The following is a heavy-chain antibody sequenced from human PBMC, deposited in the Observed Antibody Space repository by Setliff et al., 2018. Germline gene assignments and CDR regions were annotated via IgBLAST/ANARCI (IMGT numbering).Heavy chain of an antibody. J-gene: IGHJ6*03. CDR2: IYYSGST. D-gene: IGHD3-3*01. Sequence: PSEPLSLTCTVSGGSISSGGYYWSWIRQHPGKGLEWIGYIYYSGSTYYNPSLKSRVTISVDTSKNQFSLKLSSVTAADTAVYYCARGGAAESYDFWSGMYYYYYYYMDVWGKGTTVTVSS. CDR1: GGSISSGGYY. V-gene: IGHV4-31*03. CDR3: ARGGAAESYDFWSGMYYYYYYYMDV.